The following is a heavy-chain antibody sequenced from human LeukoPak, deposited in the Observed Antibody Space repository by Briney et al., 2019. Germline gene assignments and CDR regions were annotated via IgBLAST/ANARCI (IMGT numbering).Heavy chain of an antibody. D-gene: IGHD1-7*01. CDR1: GGSISSGGYY. CDR2: IYHSGST. Sequence: SETLSLTCTVSGGSISSGGYYWSWIRQPPGKGLEWIGYIYHSGSTYYNPSLKSRVTISVDRSKNQFSLKLSSVTAADTAVYYCARASGLGTTVDYWGQGTLVTVSS. V-gene: IGHV4-30-2*01. J-gene: IGHJ4*02. CDR3: ARASGLGTTVDY.